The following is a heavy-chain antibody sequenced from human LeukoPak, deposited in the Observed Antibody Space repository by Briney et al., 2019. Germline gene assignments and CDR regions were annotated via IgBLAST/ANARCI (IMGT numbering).Heavy chain of an antibody. Sequence: SETLSLTRTVSGGSININTYYWGWIRQPPGKGLEWIGSIYYSGSTYYNPSLKSRVTISVDTSKNQFSLKLSSVTAADTAVYYCARASHGWYFDLWGRGTLVTVSS. D-gene: IGHD6-6*01. CDR1: GGSININTYY. CDR2: IYYSGST. CDR3: ARASHGWYFDL. V-gene: IGHV4-39*07. J-gene: IGHJ2*01.